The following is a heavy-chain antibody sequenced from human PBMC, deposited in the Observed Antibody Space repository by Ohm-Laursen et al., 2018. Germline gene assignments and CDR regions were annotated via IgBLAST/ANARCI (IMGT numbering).Heavy chain of an antibody. CDR2: INSDGSST. Sequence: SLRLSCAASGFTFSSYWMHWVRQAPGKGLVWVSRINSDGSSTSYADSVKGRSTISRDNAKNTLYLQMNSLRAEDTAVYYCARNSYTSSPLFDYWGQGTLVTVSS. CDR1: GFTFSSYW. J-gene: IGHJ4*02. V-gene: IGHV3-74*01. CDR3: ARNSYTSSPLFDY. D-gene: IGHD6-13*01.